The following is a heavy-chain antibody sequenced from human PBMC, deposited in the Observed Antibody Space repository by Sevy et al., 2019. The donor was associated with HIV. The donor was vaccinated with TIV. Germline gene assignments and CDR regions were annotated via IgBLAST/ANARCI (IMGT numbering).Heavy chain of an antibody. Sequence: ASVKVSCKASGYTFTGYYMHWVRQAPGQGLEWMGWINPNSGGTNYAQKFQGRVTMTRDTSISTVYMELIKLRSDDTAVYYLARDYGPTLASTIDYWGQGTLVTVSS. CDR1: GYTFTGYY. CDR3: ARDYGPTLASTIDY. J-gene: IGHJ4*02. V-gene: IGHV1-2*02. D-gene: IGHD6-19*01. CDR2: INPNSGGT.